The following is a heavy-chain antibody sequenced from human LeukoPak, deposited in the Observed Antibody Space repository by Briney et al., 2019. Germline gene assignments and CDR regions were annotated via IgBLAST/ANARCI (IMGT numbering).Heavy chain of an antibody. J-gene: IGHJ4*02. Sequence: SQTLSLTCIVSGGSISSGGYYWSWIRQHPGKGLEWIGYIYYSGSTNYNPSLKSRVTISVDTSKNQFSLKLSSVTAADTAVYYCARSGDILTGYFFNWGQGTLVTVSS. CDR3: ARSGDILTGYFFN. CDR2: IYYSGST. CDR1: GGSISSGGYY. D-gene: IGHD3-9*01. V-gene: IGHV4-31*03.